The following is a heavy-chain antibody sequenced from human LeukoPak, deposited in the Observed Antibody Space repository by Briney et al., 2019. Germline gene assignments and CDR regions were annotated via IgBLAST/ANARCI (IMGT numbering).Heavy chain of an antibody. CDR1: GFIFTIYW. V-gene: IGHV3-7*01. D-gene: IGHD3-3*01. Sequence: GGSLRLSCEASGFIFTIYWMSWVRQAPGKGLEWVANIKEDGSEKNYVDSAKGRFTISRDNAKNSLYLQMNNLRAEDTAVYYCASKGGSFTISGVLYNDAFAIWGQGTMVTVSA. J-gene: IGHJ3*02. CDR3: ASKGGSFTISGVLYNDAFAI. CDR2: IKEDGSEK.